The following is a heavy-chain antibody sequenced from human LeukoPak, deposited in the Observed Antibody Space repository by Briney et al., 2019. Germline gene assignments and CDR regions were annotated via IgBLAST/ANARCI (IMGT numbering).Heavy chain of an antibody. V-gene: IGHV4-34*01. Sequence: PSETLSLTCTVSGGSISSYYWSWIRQPPGKGLEWIGEINHSGSTNYNPSLKSRVTISVDTSKNQFSLKLSSVTAADTAVYYCARGTVMDVWGQGTTVTVSS. CDR1: GGSISSYY. D-gene: IGHD4-11*01. CDR2: INHSGST. J-gene: IGHJ6*02. CDR3: ARGTVMDV.